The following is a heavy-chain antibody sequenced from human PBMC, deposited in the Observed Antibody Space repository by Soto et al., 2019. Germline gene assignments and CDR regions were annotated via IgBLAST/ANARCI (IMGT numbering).Heavy chain of an antibody. CDR2: MNPNSGDP. V-gene: IGHV1-8*01. Sequence: QVQLVQSGAEVKKPGASVKVSCKASGYTFSDHDINWVRQASGQGPEWLGWMNPNSGDPGYAQNFQGRVTMTRDTSKRTAYMELSSLRSEDTAVYYCARVGGNLNDDYFDYWGQGTLVTVSS. CDR3: ARVGGNLNDDYFDY. D-gene: IGHD1-1*01. J-gene: IGHJ4*02. CDR1: GYTFSDHD.